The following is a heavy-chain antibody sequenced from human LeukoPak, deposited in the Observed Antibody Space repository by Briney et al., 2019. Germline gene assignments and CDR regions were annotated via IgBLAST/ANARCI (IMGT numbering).Heavy chain of an antibody. CDR1: GFTFSRYS. CDR3: ARCGDGLPCDFDY. J-gene: IGHJ4*02. V-gene: IGHV3-21*01. CDR2: ITSSSAYI. D-gene: IGHD3-10*01. Sequence: GGSLRLSCAASGFTFSRYSMIWVRQAPGKGLEWVSSITSSSAYIYYADSVKGRFTISRDNAKNSLYLQMNSLRAEDTAVYYCARCGDGLPCDFDYWGQGTLVTVSS.